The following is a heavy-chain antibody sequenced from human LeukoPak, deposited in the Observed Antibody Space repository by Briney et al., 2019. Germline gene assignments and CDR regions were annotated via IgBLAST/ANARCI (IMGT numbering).Heavy chain of an antibody. V-gene: IGHV3-21*06. CDR2: ISGSSDDI. CDR3: ARRGYHDYSGFDY. CDR1: GFTFRSYE. D-gene: IGHD1-26*01. J-gene: IGHJ4*02. Sequence: GGSLTLSCEDSGFTFRSYEMNWVRQAPGKGLEWVSSISGSSDDIYYADSVKGRFTVSRDNSKNSLYLQMKRLRAEDTALYYCARRGYHDYSGFDYWGQGTLVTVSS.